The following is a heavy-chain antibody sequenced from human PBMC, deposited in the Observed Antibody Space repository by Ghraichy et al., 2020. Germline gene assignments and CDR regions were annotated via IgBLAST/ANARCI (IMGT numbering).Heavy chain of an antibody. J-gene: IGHJ3*02. D-gene: IGHD3-16*01. CDR1: GYTFTSYG. CDR2: MNPKSGNT. CDR3: ASGLRVMCAFDI. V-gene: IGHV1-8*01. Sequence: ASVTVSCKASGYTFTSYGINWMRQATGQGLEWMGWMNPKSGNTDYAQKFQGRVTMTRDTSVITAYMELSSLRSEDTAVYFCASGLRVMCAFDIWGQGTMVTVSS.